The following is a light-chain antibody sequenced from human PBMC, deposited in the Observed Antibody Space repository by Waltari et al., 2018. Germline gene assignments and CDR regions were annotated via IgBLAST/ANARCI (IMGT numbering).Light chain of an antibody. J-gene: IGLJ3*02. V-gene: IGLV2-11*01. CDR2: DVT. CDR3: CSYAGSYTWV. CDR1: TNDLGSYTY. Sequence: SALTQPRSVSGSPGQSVTIPCTGTTNDLGSYTYVPWYQQHPGKAPKLIILDVTKRPSGVPDRLSGSKSGNTASLTISGLRAEDEAEYYCCSYAGSYTWVFGGGTKLTVV.